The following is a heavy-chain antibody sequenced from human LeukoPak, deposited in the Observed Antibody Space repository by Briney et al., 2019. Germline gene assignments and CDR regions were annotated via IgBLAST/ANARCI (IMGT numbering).Heavy chain of an antibody. Sequence: ASVKVPCKASGYTFTSYGISWVRQAPGQGLEWMGWISAYNGNTNYAQKLQGRVTMTTDTSTSIAYMELRSLRSDDTAVYYCARVLVGSRYYDFWSGYYHFDYWGQGTQVTVSS. D-gene: IGHD3-3*01. CDR2: ISAYNGNT. J-gene: IGHJ4*02. CDR3: ARVLVGSRYYDFWSGYYHFDY. CDR1: GYTFTSYG. V-gene: IGHV1-18*01.